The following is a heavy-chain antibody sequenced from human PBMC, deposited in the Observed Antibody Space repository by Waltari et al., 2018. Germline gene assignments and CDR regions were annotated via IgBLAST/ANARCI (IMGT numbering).Heavy chain of an antibody. D-gene: IGHD3-22*01. CDR1: GFTFSSYS. Sequence: EVQLVESGGGLVQPGGSLRLSCAASGFTFSSYSMNWVRQAPGKGLEWVSYISSSSSTIYYADSVKGRFTISRDNAKNSLYLQMNSLRAEDTAVYYCARDEGLYDSSGYYLVWGQGTLVTVSS. CDR3: ARDEGLYDSSGYYLV. J-gene: IGHJ4*02. CDR2: ISSSSSTI. V-gene: IGHV3-48*01.